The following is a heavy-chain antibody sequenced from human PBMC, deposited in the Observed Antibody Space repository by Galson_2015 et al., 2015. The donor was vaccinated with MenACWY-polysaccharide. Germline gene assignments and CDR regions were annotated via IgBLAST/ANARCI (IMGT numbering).Heavy chain of an antibody. V-gene: IGHV3-7*01. Sequence: SLRLSCAASGFAFNSHSMSWVRQAPEKGLEWVATIKHDGSVRYYVDSLKGRFTISRDNAKNSLYLQMNSLGTEDTAIYYCARDIMGVWGKGTTATVSS. CDR1: GFAFNSHS. CDR3: ARDIMGV. CDR2: IKHDGSVR. J-gene: IGHJ6*01.